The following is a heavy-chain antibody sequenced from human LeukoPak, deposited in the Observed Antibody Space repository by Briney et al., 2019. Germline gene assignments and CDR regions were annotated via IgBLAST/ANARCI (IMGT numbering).Heavy chain of an antibody. V-gene: IGHV1-2*02. CDR2: INPNSGGT. CDR3: ARDTYYDSSGYEGEAFDI. CDR1: GYTFTGYF. D-gene: IGHD3-22*01. J-gene: IGHJ3*02. Sequence: ASVKVSCKASGYTFTGYFMHWVRQAPGQGLEWMGWINPNSGGTNYAQKFQGRVTMTGDMSTSTVYMELSSLRSEDTAVYYCARDTYYDSSGYEGEAFDIWGQGTMVTVSS.